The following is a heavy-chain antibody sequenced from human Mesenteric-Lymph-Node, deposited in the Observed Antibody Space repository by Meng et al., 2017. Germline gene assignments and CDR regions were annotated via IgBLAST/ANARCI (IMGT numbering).Heavy chain of an antibody. J-gene: IGHJ4*02. CDR3: ARQIFEFGYGGNSPFDY. CDR2: IYYSGSN. V-gene: IGHV4-39*01. Sequence: QLQLQESGSGLVKPSETLSLTCTVSGGPISSTSYYWGWIRQPPGKGPEWLGSIYYSGSNYHNPSLKSRLTISVDTSKSQLALKLSSVTAADTAVYYCARQIFEFGYGGNSPFDYWGQGTLVTVSS. D-gene: IGHD4-23*01. CDR1: GGPISSTSYY.